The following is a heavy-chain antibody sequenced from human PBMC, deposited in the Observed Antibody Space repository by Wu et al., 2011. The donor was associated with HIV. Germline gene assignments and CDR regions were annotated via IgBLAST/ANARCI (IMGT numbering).Heavy chain of an antibody. D-gene: IGHD1-14*01. J-gene: IGHJ4*02. CDR1: GYSFTNYN. CDR3: ARDRTNHVFDS. CDR2: MNPDSGKT. Sequence: QSGAEVKKPGASVKVSCQASGYSFTNYNIDWVRQATGQGLEWMASMNPDSGKTGYARKFQGRVTITADESTSTAYMELSSLRSEDTAVFYCARDRTNHVFDSWGQGTLVTVSS. V-gene: IGHV1-8*03.